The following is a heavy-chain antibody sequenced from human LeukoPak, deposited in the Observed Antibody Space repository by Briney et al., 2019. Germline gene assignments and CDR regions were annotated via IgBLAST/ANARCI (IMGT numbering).Heavy chain of an antibody. V-gene: IGHV4-31*03. CDR2: IYYSGST. J-gene: IGHJ3*02. Sequence: SGTLSPTCTVSGGSISSGGYYWSWIRQHPGKGLEWIGYIYYSGSTYYNPSLKSRVTISVDTSKNQFSPKLSSVTAADTAVYYCARQCGGDCYDAFDIWGQGTMVTVSS. CDR3: ARQCGGDCYDAFDI. D-gene: IGHD2-21*02. CDR1: GGSISSGGYY.